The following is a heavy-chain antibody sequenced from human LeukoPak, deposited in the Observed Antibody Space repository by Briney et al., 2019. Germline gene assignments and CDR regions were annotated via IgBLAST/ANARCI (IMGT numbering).Heavy chain of an antibody. CDR3: ARDRAYYGSGSPKYFQH. CDR1: GYTFTSYG. D-gene: IGHD3-10*01. J-gene: IGHJ1*01. CDR2: ISAYNGNT. Sequence: ASVKVSCKASGYTFTSYGISWVRQAPGQGLEWMGWISAYNGNTNYAQKLQGRVTMTTDTSTSTAYMELRSLRSGDTAVYYCARDRAYYGSGSPKYFQHWGQGTLVTVSS. V-gene: IGHV1-18*01.